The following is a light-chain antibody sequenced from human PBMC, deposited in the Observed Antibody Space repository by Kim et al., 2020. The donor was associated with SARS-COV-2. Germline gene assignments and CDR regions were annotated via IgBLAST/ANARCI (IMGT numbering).Light chain of an antibody. CDR3: SSYTSSSTLV. CDR2: DVS. Sequence: GQSITVSCTGTSSDVDGYNYVSWYQQHPGKAPKLVIYDVSNRPSGVSNRFSGSKSGNTASLTISGLQAEDEADYYCSSYTSSSTLVFGGGTQLTVL. V-gene: IGLV2-14*03. J-gene: IGLJ2*01. CDR1: SSDVDGYNY.